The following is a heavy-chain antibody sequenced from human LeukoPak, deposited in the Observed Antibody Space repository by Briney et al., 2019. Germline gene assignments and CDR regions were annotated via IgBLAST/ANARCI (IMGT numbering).Heavy chain of an antibody. CDR1: GGSISSSNW. D-gene: IGHD1-26*01. J-gene: IGHJ4*02. CDR2: IYHSGST. Sequence: PSGTLSLTCAVSGGSISSSNWWSWVRQPREEGQELIGEIYHSGSTNYDPSLKSRVIMSVDKSKNQFSLKLSSVTAADTAIYYCARAAFGYSGSPFFDYWGQGILVTVSS. V-gene: IGHV4-4*02. CDR3: ARAAFGYSGSPFFDY.